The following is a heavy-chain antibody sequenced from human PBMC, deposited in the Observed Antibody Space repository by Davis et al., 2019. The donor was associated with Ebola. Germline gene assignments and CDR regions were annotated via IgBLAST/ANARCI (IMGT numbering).Heavy chain of an antibody. CDR2: INHSGST. Sequence: PGGSLRLSCTVSGGSISSYYWSWIRQPPGKGLEWIGEINHSGSTNYNPSLKSRVTISVDTSKNQFSLKLSSVAAADTAVYYCARGEIAGLVAPYYYYGMDVWGQGTTVTVSS. CDR3: ARGEIAGLVAPYYYYGMDV. D-gene: IGHD6-19*01. V-gene: IGHV4-34*01. J-gene: IGHJ6*02. CDR1: GGSISSYY.